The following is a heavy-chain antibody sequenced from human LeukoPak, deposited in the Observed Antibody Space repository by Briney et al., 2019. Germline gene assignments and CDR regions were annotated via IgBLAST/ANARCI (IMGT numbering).Heavy chain of an antibody. V-gene: IGHV1-58*01. CDR1: GFTFTRSA. J-gene: IGHJ4*02. D-gene: IGHD2-15*01. CDR3: AAVGSGSGGLYDY. Sequence: PSVKVSCKASGFTFTRSAVQWVRQARGQRVEWIGWIVVGSGNTNYAQKFQERVTITRDMSTSTAYMELSSLKSEDTAVYYCAAVGSGSGGLYDYWGQGTLVTVSS. CDR2: IVVGSGNT.